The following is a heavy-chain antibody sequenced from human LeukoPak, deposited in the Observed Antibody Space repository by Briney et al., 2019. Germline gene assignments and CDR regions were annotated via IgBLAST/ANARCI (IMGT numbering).Heavy chain of an antibody. V-gene: IGHV3-7*01. D-gene: IGHD5-18*01. J-gene: IGHJ3*02. Sequence: GGSLRLSCAASGFTFSSYWVTWVRQAPGKGLEWVANIKQDGSDKYYMDSVRGRFTTSRDNAKNSLYLQMNSLRAEDTAVYYCAKSGYSYGQDAFDIWGQGTMVTVSS. CDR3: AKSGYSYGQDAFDI. CDR2: IKQDGSDK. CDR1: GFTFSSYW.